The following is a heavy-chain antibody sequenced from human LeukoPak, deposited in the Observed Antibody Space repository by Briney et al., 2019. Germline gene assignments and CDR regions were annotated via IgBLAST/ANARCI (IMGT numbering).Heavy chain of an antibody. Sequence: PSETLSLTCAVYGGSFSGYYWSWIRQPPGKGLEWIGEINHSGSTNYNPSLKSRVTISVDTSKNQFSLKLSSVTAADTAVYYCARGGIMATISSYFDYWGQGTLVTVSS. D-gene: IGHD5-24*01. CDR2: INHSGST. J-gene: IGHJ4*02. CDR3: ARGGIMATISSYFDY. V-gene: IGHV4-34*01. CDR1: GGSFSGYY.